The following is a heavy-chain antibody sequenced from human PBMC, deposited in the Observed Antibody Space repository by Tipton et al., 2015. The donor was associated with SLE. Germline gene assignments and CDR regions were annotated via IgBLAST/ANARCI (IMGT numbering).Heavy chain of an antibody. CDR1: GFTVSSNY. CDR3: AREWTTGYSYGPFDY. V-gene: IGHV3-53*01. Sequence: SLRLSCAASGFTVSSNYMSWVRQAPGKGLEWVSVIYSGGSTYYADSVKGRFTISRHNSKNTLYLQMNSLRAEDTAVYYCAREWTTGYSYGPFDYWGQGTLVTVSS. J-gene: IGHJ4*02. CDR2: IYSGGST. D-gene: IGHD5-18*01.